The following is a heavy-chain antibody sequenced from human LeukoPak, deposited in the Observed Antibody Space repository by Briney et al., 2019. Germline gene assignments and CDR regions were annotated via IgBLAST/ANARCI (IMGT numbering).Heavy chain of an antibody. CDR1: GFTFSNYG. D-gene: IGHD6-19*01. V-gene: IGHV3-30*18. Sequence: PGGSLRLSCAASGFTFSNYGMHWVRQAPGKGLEWVAVISYEGSKKYYADSVKGRFTISRDNSKNTLYVQMNSLRAEDTAVYYCAKEQGLATYYYNGMDVWGQGTTVTAPS. CDR2: ISYEGSKK. CDR3: AKEQGLATYYYNGMDV. J-gene: IGHJ6*02.